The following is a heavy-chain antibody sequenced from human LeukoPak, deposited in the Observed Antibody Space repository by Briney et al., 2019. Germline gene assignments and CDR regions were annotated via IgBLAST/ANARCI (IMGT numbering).Heavy chain of an antibody. CDR3: AKAAPYYYGSGSSYPFDY. CDR2: ISGSGGST. J-gene: IGHJ4*02. Sequence: PGGSLRLSCAASGFTFSSYGMSWVGQAQGKGLEWVSAISGSGGSTYYADSVKGRFTISRDNSKNTLYLQMNSLIAEDTAVYYCAKAAPYYYGSGSSYPFDYWGQGTLVTVSS. D-gene: IGHD3-10*01. CDR1: GFTFSSYG. V-gene: IGHV3-23*01.